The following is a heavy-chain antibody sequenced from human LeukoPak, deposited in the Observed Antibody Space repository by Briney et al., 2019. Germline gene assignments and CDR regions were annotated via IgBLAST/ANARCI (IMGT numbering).Heavy chain of an antibody. Sequence: PSETLSLTCTVSGGSISSYYWSWIRQPPGKGLEWIGYIYYSGSTNYNPSLKSRVTISVGTSKNQFSLKLSSVTAADTAVYYCARDAYSSSWYYFDYWGQGTLVTVSS. J-gene: IGHJ4*02. CDR3: ARDAYSSSWYYFDY. D-gene: IGHD6-13*01. CDR1: GGSISSYY. V-gene: IGHV4-59*01. CDR2: IYYSGST.